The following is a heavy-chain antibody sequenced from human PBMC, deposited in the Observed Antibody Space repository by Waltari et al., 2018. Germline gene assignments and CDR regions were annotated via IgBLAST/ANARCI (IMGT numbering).Heavy chain of an antibody. D-gene: IGHD2-2*02. CDR1: GGSISSYY. V-gene: IGHV4-4*07. CDR2: IYTSGST. Sequence: QVQLQESGPGLVKPSETLSLTCTVSGGSISSYYWSWIRQPAGKGLEWIGRIYTSGSTNYNPPLKSRGTMSVDTSKNQFSLKLSSVTAADTAVYYCARGCSSTSCYNSRLFPSTAFNWFDPWGQGTLVTVSS. CDR3: ARGCSSTSCYNSRLFPSTAFNWFDP. J-gene: IGHJ5*02.